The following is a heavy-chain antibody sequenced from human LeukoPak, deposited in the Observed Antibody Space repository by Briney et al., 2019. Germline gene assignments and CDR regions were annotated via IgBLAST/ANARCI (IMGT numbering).Heavy chain of an antibody. V-gene: IGHV1-2*02. Sequence: ASVKVSCKASGYTFTDYYLHWVRQAPGQGLEWMGWISPKSGGTIYARKFQGRVTMTRDTSISTAYMELSRLRSDDTAVYYCARGCSGGSCYFLYWGQGTLVTVSS. D-gene: IGHD2-15*01. CDR1: GYTFTDYY. CDR3: ARGCSGGSCYFLY. J-gene: IGHJ4*02. CDR2: ISPKSGGT.